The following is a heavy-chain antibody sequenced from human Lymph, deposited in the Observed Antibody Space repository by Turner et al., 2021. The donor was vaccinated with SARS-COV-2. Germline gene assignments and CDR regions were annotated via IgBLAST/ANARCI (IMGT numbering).Heavy chain of an antibody. J-gene: IGHJ3*02. CDR1: GFTVSSNY. V-gene: IGHV3-53*01. CDR2: ISIGGTS. Sequence: EVQLVEAGGGLSQPWGSLGPSCAASGFTVSSNYMRWVRQAPGKGSELVSVISIGGTSSNSKYEEDRFTNSRNNSKSTLYLQMNSRRAEDTAVYYCARDLGPLAIDIWGQGTMVTVSS. CDR3: ARDLGPLAIDI.